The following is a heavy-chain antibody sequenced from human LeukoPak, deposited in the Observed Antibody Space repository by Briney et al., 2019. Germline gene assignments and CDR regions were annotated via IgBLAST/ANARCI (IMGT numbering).Heavy chain of an antibody. D-gene: IGHD3-22*01. CDR3: ASGKYYYDESASLNRASRTALDV. CDR2: VYKNGNL. V-gene: IGHV4-59*01. Sequence: SETLSLTCSVSGDSTTNYYCSWIRQSPGKGLEWLAYVYKNGNLAYNPYLRSRVTVSVDRSKTQFSLRLRSVTAADTAIYYCASGKYYYDESASLNRASRTALDVWAQGTMVIVSS. J-gene: IGHJ3*01. CDR1: GDSTTNYY.